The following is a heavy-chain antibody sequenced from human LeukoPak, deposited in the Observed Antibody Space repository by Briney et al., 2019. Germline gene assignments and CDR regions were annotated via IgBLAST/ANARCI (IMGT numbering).Heavy chain of an antibody. D-gene: IGHD4-11*01. CDR3: ARGQVSKGLPRQKRNAFDI. V-gene: IGHV4-34*01. CDR1: GGSFSGYY. CDR2: INHSGST. J-gene: IGHJ3*02. Sequence: PSETLSLTCAVYGGSFSGYYWSWIRQPPGKGLEWIGEINHSGSTNYNPSLKSRVIISVDTSKNQFSLKLSSVTAADTAVYYCARGQVSKGLPRQKRNAFDIWGQGTMVTVSS.